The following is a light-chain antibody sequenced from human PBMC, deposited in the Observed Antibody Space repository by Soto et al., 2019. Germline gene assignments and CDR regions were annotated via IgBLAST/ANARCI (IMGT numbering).Light chain of an antibody. CDR3: TSYTRSRTYV. CDR1: GSDVGGYNY. J-gene: IGLJ1*01. V-gene: IGLV2-14*03. CDR2: DVT. Sequence: QSALPQPASLSGSPGQSITISCTGTGSDVGGYNYVSWYQQHPGKAPKLVIYDVTNRPSGVSNRFSGSKSGNTASLTISGLQAEDEADYYCTSYTRSRTYVFGTGTKLTVL.